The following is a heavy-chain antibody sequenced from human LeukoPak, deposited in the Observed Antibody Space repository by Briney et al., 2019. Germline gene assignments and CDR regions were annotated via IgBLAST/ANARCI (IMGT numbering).Heavy chain of an antibody. Sequence: SVKVSCKASGGTFSSYAISWVRQAPGQGLEWMGRIIPILGIANYAQKFQGRVTITADKSTSTAYMELSSLRSEDTAVYYCARDPWAYYYDSSGYYYFDYWGQGTLVTVSS. CDR3: ARDPWAYYYDSSGYYYFDY. CDR1: GGTFSSYA. CDR2: IIPILGIA. V-gene: IGHV1-69*04. D-gene: IGHD3-22*01. J-gene: IGHJ4*02.